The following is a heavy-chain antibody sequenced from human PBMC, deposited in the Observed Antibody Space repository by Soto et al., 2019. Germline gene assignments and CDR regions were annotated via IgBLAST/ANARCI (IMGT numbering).Heavy chain of an antibody. CDR3: ARYPATALDYGMDG. D-gene: IGHD2-15*01. V-gene: IGHV1-18*01. J-gene: IGHJ6*02. Sequence: QVQLVQSGAEVKKPGASVKVSCRASGYTFTSYGISWVRQAPGQGLEWMRWISAYNGNTNYAQKLRGRVTMTTDTSTSTAYMALRRLRSDDTSVYYCARYPATALDYGMDGWGQGTTVTVSS. CDR2: ISAYNGNT. CDR1: GYTFTSYG.